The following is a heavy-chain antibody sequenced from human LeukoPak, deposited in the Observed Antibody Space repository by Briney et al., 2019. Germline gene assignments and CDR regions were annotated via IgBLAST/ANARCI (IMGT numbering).Heavy chain of an antibody. CDR1: GFTFSSYG. J-gene: IGHJ4*02. D-gene: IGHD4-17*01. Sequence: PGGSLRLSCAASGFTFSSYGMHWVRQAPGKGLEWVAVISYDGSNKYYADSVKGRFTISRDNSKNTLYLQMNSLRAEDTAVYYCAKDGSDYPHYFDYWGQGTLVTVSS. CDR3: AKDGSDYPHYFDY. CDR2: ISYDGSNK. V-gene: IGHV3-30*18.